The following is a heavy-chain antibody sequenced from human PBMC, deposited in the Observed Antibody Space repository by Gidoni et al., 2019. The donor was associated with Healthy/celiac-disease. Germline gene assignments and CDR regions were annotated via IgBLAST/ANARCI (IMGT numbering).Heavy chain of an antibody. Sequence: QLQLQESGPGLVKPSEALSRTCTVPVGSTSSSSYHWRWIRQPPGKGLEWIGSIYYSGSTYYNPSLKSRVTISVDTSKNQFSLKLSSVTAADTAVYYCARQSSSSGAFDYWGQGTLVTVSS. CDR1: VGSTSSSSYH. J-gene: IGHJ4*02. CDR3: ARQSSSSGAFDY. D-gene: IGHD6-6*01. CDR2: IYYSGST. V-gene: IGHV4-39*01.